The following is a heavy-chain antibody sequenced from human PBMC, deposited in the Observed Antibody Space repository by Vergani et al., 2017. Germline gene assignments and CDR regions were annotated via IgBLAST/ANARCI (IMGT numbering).Heavy chain of an antibody. Sequence: QVQLVQSGGGVVQPGGSLRLSCVASGFTFNRYGMQWVRQAPGKGLEWVAYVSFDGSNEYYADSVKGRFIVSRDNSNDALYLQMNSLRTDDTAVYYCARDLAYCHEGSCALWGRGSVVTVSS. CDR1: GFTFNRYG. V-gene: IGHV3-30*02. CDR3: ARDLAYCHEGSCAL. J-gene: IGHJ4*02. CDR2: VSFDGSNE. D-gene: IGHD2-15*01.